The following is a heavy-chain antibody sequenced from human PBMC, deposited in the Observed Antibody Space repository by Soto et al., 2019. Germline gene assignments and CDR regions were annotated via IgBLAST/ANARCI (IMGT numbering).Heavy chain of an antibody. CDR1: GFTFSSYA. Sequence: GGSLRLSCSASGFTFSSYAMHWVRQAPGKGLEYVSAISSNGGSTYYADSVKGRFTISRDNSKNTLYLQMSSLRAEDTAVYYCVKPTSIVGATTGAFDIWGQGTMVTVSS. D-gene: IGHD1-26*01. J-gene: IGHJ3*02. V-gene: IGHV3-64D*06. CDR2: ISSNGGST. CDR3: VKPTSIVGATTGAFDI.